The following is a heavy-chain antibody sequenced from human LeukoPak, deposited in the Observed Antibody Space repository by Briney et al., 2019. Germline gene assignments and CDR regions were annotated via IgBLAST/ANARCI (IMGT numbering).Heavy chain of an antibody. J-gene: IGHJ4*02. CDR3: AKDGGLIVVVPAAENKFDY. Sequence: PGGTLRLSCAASGFTFSSYGMSWVRQAPGKGLEWVSAISGSGGSTLYADSVKGRFTISRDNSKNTLYLQMNSLRAEDTAVYYCAKDGGLIVVVPAAENKFDYWGQGTLVTVSS. V-gene: IGHV3-23*01. CDR2: ISGSGGST. D-gene: IGHD2-2*01. CDR1: GFTFSSYG.